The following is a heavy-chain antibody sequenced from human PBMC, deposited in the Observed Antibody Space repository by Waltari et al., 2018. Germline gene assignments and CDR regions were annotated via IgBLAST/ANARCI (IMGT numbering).Heavy chain of an antibody. V-gene: IGHV4-39*01. D-gene: IGHD6-13*01. CDR2: IYYSGCT. Sequence: QLQLQESGPGLVKPSETLSLTCTVSGGSISSSSYYWGWIRQPPGKGLEWIGSIYYSGCTYHNPSLKRRVPIAVDTSKNQFSLKLSSVTAADTAVYYCARQWGHSSWYPGDPYYFDYWGQGTLVTVSS. CDR3: ARQWGHSSWYPGDPYYFDY. J-gene: IGHJ4*02. CDR1: GGSISSSSYY.